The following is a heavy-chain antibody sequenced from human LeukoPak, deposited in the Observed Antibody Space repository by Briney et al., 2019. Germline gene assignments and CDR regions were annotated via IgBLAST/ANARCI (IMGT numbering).Heavy chain of an antibody. J-gene: IGHJ5*02. Sequence: SETLSLTCTVSGGSISSGGYYWSWIRQHPGKGLEWIGYIYYSGSTYYNPSLKSRVTISVDTSKNQFSLKPSSVAAADTAVYYCARVSFSSWFDPWGQGTLVTVSS. V-gene: IGHV4-31*03. CDR2: IYYSGST. CDR3: ARVSFSSWFDP. CDR1: GGSISSGGYY.